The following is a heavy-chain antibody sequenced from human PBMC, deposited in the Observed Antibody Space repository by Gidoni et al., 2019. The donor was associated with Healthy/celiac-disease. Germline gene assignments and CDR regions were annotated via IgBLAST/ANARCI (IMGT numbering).Heavy chain of an antibody. CDR2: ISYDGSNK. CDR1: GFPSSSYG. D-gene: IGHD2-8*02. Sequence: QVQLVESGGGVVQPGRSLRLSCAASGFPSSSYGMHWVRQAPGKGLECVTVISYDGSNKYYADSVKGRFTISRDNSKNTLYLQMNSLRAEDTAVYYCAKARRYCTGGVCYTFGTLDYWGQGTLVTVSS. V-gene: IGHV3-30*18. CDR3: AKARRYCTGGVCYTFGTLDY. J-gene: IGHJ4*02.